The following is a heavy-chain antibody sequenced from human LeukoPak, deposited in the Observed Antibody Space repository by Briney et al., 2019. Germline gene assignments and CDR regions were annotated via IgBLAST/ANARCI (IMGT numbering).Heavy chain of an antibody. CDR2: MNPNSGNT. J-gene: IGHJ4*02. V-gene: IGHV1-8*01. CDR3: ASVNCSSTSCRSKFLDY. D-gene: IGHD2-2*01. Sequence: ASVKVSCKASGYTFTNYDINWVRQATGQGLEWMGWMNPNSGNTGYAQKFQDRVTMTRNTSISTAYMELSSLRSEDTAFYYCASVNCSSTSCRSKFLDYWGQGTLVTVSS. CDR1: GYTFTNYD.